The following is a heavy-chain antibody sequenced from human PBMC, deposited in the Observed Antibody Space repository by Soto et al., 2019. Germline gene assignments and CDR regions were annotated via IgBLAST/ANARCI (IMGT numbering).Heavy chain of an antibody. CDR1: GFTFSTHA. D-gene: IGHD3-16*01. Sequence: EVQLLESGGGLVQPGGSLRLSCAASGFTFSTHAMNWVRQAPGKGLEWVASIRGGGIPTYYADSVKGRFTVSRDNSKNTLYLQMNSLRDDDTAVYYGAKGQLREGGVFDPWGQGTLVTVSS. J-gene: IGHJ5*02. CDR3: AKGQLREGGVFDP. CDR2: IRGGGIPT. V-gene: IGHV3-23*01.